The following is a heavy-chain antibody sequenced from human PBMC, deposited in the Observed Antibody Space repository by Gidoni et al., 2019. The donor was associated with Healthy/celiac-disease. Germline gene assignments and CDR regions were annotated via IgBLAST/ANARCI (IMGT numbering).Heavy chain of an antibody. CDR3: ARDSGTTWFDP. J-gene: IGHJ5*02. V-gene: IGHV4-59*01. CDR1: GGSISSYY. D-gene: IGHD1-7*01. CDR2: IYYSVST. Sequence: QVQLQESGPGMVKPSETLYHTCTASGGSISSYYWSWIRQPPGKGLEWIGYIYYSVSTNYNPSLKSRVTITVDTSKNQFSLKLSSVTAADTAVYYCARDSGTTWFDPWGQGTLVTVSS.